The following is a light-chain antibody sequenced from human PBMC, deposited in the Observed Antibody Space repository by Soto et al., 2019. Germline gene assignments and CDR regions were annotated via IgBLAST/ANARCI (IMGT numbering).Light chain of an antibody. Sequence: EIVLTQSPATLSLSPGERATLSCRSSHSVVTYLAWYQQKHGQAPRLLIYGSSNRATGIPARFSGSGSGTDFFLTISSLEPEDFAIYYCQQRTNWPSLFTFGPGTKVDIK. CDR1: HSVVTY. CDR3: QQRTNWPSLFT. J-gene: IGKJ3*01. CDR2: GSS. V-gene: IGKV3-11*01.